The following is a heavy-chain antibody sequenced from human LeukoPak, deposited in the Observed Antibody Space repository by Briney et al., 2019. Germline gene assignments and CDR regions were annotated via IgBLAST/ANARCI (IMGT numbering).Heavy chain of an antibody. CDR1: GYTFTGYY. J-gene: IGHJ4*02. V-gene: IGHV1-2*04. D-gene: IGHD6-19*01. CDR2: INPNSGGT. Sequence: GASVKVSCKASGYTFTGYYMHWVRQAPGQGLEWMGWINPNSGGTNYAQKFKGWVTMTRDTSISAAYMELSRLRSDDTAVYYWARERGSGWYRGGFDYWGQGTLVTVSS. CDR3: ARERGSGWYRGGFDY.